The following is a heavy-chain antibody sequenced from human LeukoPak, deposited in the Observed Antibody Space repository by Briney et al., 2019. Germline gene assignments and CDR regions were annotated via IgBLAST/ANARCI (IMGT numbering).Heavy chain of an antibody. CDR2: NSGST. V-gene: IGHV4-39*07. Sequence: SETLSLTCTVSGGSISSSSYYWGWIRQPPGKGLEWIGSNSGSTYYNPSLKSRVTISVDTSKNQFSLKLSSVTAADTAVYYCASLLVASRPYFDYWGQGTLVTVSS. CDR3: ASLLVASRPYFDY. CDR1: GGSISSSSYY. J-gene: IGHJ4*02. D-gene: IGHD6-13*01.